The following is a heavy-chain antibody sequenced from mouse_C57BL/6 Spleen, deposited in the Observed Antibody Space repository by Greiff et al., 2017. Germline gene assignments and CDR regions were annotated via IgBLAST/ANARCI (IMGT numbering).Heavy chain of an antibody. J-gene: IGHJ2*01. CDR2: IYPRDGST. CDR1: GYTFTSYD. Sequence: VQLVESGPELVKPGASVKLSCKASGYTFTSYDINWVKQRPGQGLEWIGWIYPRDGSTKYNEKFKGKATLTVDTSSSTAYMELHSLTSEDSAVYFCAREAYYYGRSYFDYWGQGTTLTVSS. V-gene: IGHV1-85*01. D-gene: IGHD1-1*01. CDR3: AREAYYYGRSYFDY.